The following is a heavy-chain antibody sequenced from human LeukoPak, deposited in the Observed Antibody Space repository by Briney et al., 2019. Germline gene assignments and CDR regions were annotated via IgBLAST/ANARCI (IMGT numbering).Heavy chain of an antibody. V-gene: IGHV4-59*08. CDR2: IDYSGST. J-gene: IGHJ4*02. Sequence: PSETLSLTCTVSSGSISSYYWSWIRQPPGKGLEWIGYIDYSGSTNYTPYLKSRVTISVGTSKNQLSLKLTYVTAADTAVYYWARYGVYASGWHFDYWGQGTLVTVSS. CDR3: ARYGVYASGWHFDY. CDR1: SGSISSYY. D-gene: IGHD6-19*01.